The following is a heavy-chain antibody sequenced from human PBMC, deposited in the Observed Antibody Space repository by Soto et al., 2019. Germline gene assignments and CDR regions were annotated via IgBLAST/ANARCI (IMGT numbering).Heavy chain of an antibody. V-gene: IGHV5-51*01. D-gene: IGHD6-6*01. CDR3: ARVPSSSIAARPDPDYYYYGMDV. Sequence: GESLKISCKGSGYSFTSYWIGWVRQMPGKGLEWMGIIYPGDSDTRYSPSFQGQVTISADKSISTAYLQWSSLKASDTAMYYCARVPSSSIAARPDPDYYYYGMDVWGQGTTVTVSS. CDR2: IYPGDSDT. J-gene: IGHJ6*02. CDR1: GYSFTSYW.